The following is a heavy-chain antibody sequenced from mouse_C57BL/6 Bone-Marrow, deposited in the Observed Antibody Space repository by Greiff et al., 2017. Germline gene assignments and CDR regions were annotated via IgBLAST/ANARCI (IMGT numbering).Heavy chain of an antibody. CDR2: IYPGDGDT. Sequence: QVQLKQSGAELVKPGASVKISCKASGYAFSSYWMNWVKQRPGKGLEWIGQIYPGDGDTNYNGKVKGKATLTADKSSSTSYMQLSSLNSDDSAVYFCARLILRYYAIDDWGQGTSVTVSS. D-gene: IGHD1-1*01. J-gene: IGHJ4*01. CDR3: ARLILRYYAIDD. CDR1: GYAFSSYW. V-gene: IGHV1-80*01.